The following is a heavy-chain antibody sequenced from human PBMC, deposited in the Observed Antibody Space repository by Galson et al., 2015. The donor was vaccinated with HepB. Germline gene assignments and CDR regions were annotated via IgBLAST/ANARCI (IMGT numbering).Heavy chain of an antibody. CDR1: GFSLSTSGMR. V-gene: IGHV2-70*04. D-gene: IGHD5-18*01. Sequence: PALVKPTQTLTLTCTFSGFSLSTSGMRVSWIRQPPGKALEWLARIHWDDDKFYSTSLKTRLTIFKDTSKNQVVLTMINMDPVDTATYYCARIRRGYSYVHDYWGQGTLVTVSS. CDR3: ARIRRGYSYVHDY. J-gene: IGHJ4*02. CDR2: IHWDDDK.